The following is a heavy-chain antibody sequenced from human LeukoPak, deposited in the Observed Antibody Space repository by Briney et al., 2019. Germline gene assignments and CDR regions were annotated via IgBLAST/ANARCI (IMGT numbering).Heavy chain of an antibody. CDR3: AREADGYNSFDY. CDR2: IYYSGST. CDR1: GGSISSHY. V-gene: IGHV4-59*11. D-gene: IGHD5-24*01. Sequence: PSETLSLTCTVSGGSISSHYWSWIRQPPGKGLEWIGYIYYSGSTNYNPSLKSRVTISVDTSKNQFSLKLSSVTAADTAVYYCAREADGYNSFDYWGQETLVTVSS. J-gene: IGHJ4*02.